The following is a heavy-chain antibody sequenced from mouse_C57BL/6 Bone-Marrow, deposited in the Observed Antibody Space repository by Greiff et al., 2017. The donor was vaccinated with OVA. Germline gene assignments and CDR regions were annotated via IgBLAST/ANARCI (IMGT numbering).Heavy chain of an antibody. Sequence: QVQLKESGPGILQSSQTLSLTCSFSGFSLSTSGMGVSWIRQPSGKGLEWLAHIYWDDDKRYNPSLKSRLTISKDTSRNQVFIKITSVDTADTATDYCARSRFITTPYYFDYWGQGTTLTVSS. CDR1: GFSLSTSGMG. CDR2: IYWDDDK. CDR3: ARSRFITTPYYFDY. J-gene: IGHJ2*01. V-gene: IGHV8-12*01. D-gene: IGHD1-1*01.